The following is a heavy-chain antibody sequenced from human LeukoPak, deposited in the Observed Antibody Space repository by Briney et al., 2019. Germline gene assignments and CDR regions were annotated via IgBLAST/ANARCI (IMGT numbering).Heavy chain of an antibody. CDR1: GFTFSSYS. D-gene: IGHD6-13*01. CDR2: ISSSSSYI. CDR3: ARSGRVFEFDY. J-gene: IGHJ4*02. V-gene: IGHV3-21*01. Sequence: GGSLRLSCAASGFTFSSYSMNWVRQAPGKGLEWVSSISSSSSYIYYADSVKGRFTISRDNAKNSLYLQMNSLGAEDTAVYYCARSGRVFEFDYWGQGTLVTVSS.